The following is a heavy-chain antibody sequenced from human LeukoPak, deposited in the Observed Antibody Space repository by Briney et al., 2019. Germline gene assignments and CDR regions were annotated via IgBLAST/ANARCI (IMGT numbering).Heavy chain of an antibody. J-gene: IGHJ6*03. Sequence: SETLSLTCAVYGGSFSGYYWSWIRQPPGKGLEWIGEINHSGSTNYNPSLKSRVTISVDTSKNQFSLKLSSVTAADTAVYYCARGSYDFWSGYYWYMDVWDKGTTVTVSS. CDR3: ARGSYDFWSGYYWYMDV. D-gene: IGHD3-3*01. V-gene: IGHV4-34*01. CDR2: INHSGST. CDR1: GGSFSGYY.